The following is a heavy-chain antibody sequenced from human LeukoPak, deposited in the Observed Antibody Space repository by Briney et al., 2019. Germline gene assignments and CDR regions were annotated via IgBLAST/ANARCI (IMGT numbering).Heavy chain of an antibody. CDR3: ARSGVLLWFGELSPPDY. CDR1: GFTFSSYG. V-gene: IGHV3-33*01. Sequence: PGGSLRLSCAASGFTFSSYGMHWVRQAPGKGLEWVAVIWYDGSIKYYADSVKGRFTISRDNSKNTLYLQMNSLRAEDTAVYYCARSGVLLWFGELSPPDYWGQGTLVTVSS. CDR2: IWYDGSIK. J-gene: IGHJ4*02. D-gene: IGHD3-10*01.